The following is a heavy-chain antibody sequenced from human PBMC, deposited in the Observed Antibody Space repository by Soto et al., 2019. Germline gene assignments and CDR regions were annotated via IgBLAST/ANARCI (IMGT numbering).Heavy chain of an antibody. J-gene: IGHJ4*02. CDR1: GFTFSSYA. D-gene: IGHD1-1*01. Sequence: GGSLRLSCAASGFTFSSYAMTWVRQAPGKGLEWISSISGGGDSTYYADSVKGRFTISRDNSKNTLYLQMNSLRAEDTAAYYCVGCNNLYYFDFWGQGALVTVSS. CDR3: VGCNNLYYFDF. V-gene: IGHV3-23*01. CDR2: ISGGGDST.